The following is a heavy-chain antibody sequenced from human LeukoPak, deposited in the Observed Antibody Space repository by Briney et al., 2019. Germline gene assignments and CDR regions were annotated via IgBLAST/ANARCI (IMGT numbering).Heavy chain of an antibody. CDR3: PREATALGGVVARDPIYVRNYLDV. D-gene: IGHD5-24*01. Sequence: ASVKVSCKASGFSLNSHDINWVRQAPGQGLEWMGWMNTYSGHTEYSQKFQGSVTVTADSSASPAYMEVRSLRPDDTAVYCGPREATALGGVVARDPIYVRNYLDVGGEGTTITV. V-gene: IGHV1-18*01. J-gene: IGHJ6*03. CDR2: MNTYSGHT. CDR1: GFSLNSHD.